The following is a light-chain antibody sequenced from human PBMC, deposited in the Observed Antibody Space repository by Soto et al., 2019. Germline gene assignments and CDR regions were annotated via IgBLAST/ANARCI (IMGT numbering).Light chain of an antibody. Sequence: DIVLTQSPLSLSVTPGEPASISCRSSQSLMNNRGYIYLDWYLQKPGQSPQLLIYLGSNRASGVHGRFSGSVSCTDFTLEISRVEAGDVRVYYCVQDLQIPMTFGGGTKVDI. V-gene: IGKV2-28*01. CDR2: LGS. CDR3: VQDLQIPMT. J-gene: IGKJ4*01. CDR1: QSLMNNRGYIY.